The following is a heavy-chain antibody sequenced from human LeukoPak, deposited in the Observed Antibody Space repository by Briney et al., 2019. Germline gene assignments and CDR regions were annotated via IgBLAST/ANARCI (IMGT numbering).Heavy chain of an antibody. Sequence: ASVKVSCKASGYTFTTYSIFWVRQAPGQRLEWMGWINAGNGNTKYSQKFQGRVTITRDTSASTAYMELSSLRSEDTAVYYCATESNYYDSSGYYSRLEYWGQGTLVTVSS. J-gene: IGHJ4*02. CDR2: INAGNGNT. CDR3: ATESNYYDSSGYYSRLEY. V-gene: IGHV1-3*01. CDR1: GYTFTTYS. D-gene: IGHD3-22*01.